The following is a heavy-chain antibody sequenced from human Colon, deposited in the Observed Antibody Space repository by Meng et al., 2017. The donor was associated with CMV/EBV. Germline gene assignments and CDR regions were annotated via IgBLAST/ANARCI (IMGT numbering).Heavy chain of an antibody. CDR2: IKEDGTGQ. CDR3: ARGKGYCSSSDCSLVTNYYYYYGMDV. Sequence: GGSLRLSCAASGFTFTTFWMTWVRQAPGKGLEWVANIKEDGTGQWYVDSVKGRFTISRDNAKNSLYLQMNSMRAEDTALYHCARGKGYCSSSDCSLVTNYYYYYGMDVWGQGTTVTVSS. D-gene: IGHD2-2*01. V-gene: IGHV3-7*03. CDR1: GFTFTTFW. J-gene: IGHJ6*02.